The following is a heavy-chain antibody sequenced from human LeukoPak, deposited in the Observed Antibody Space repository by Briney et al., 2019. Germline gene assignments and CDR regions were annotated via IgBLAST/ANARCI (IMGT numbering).Heavy chain of an antibody. V-gene: IGHV3-48*01. CDR2: ISGSSGTR. D-gene: IGHD6-19*01. CDR1: GFTFSSYS. Sequence: GGSLRLSCAASGFTFSSYSMNWVRQAPGKGLEWVSYISGSSGTRYYADSVKGRFTISRENAKNSLYLQMNSLRAEDTAVYYCARAPYTSGWYRGDNDYWGQGTLVTVSS. CDR3: ARAPYTSGWYRGDNDY. J-gene: IGHJ4*02.